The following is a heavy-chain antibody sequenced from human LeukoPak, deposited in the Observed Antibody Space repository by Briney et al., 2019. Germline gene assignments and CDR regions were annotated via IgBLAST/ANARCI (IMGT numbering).Heavy chain of an antibody. V-gene: IGHV4-34*01. J-gene: IGHJ5*02. Sequence: SETLSLTCAVYGGSFSGYYWSWIRQPPGKELEWIGEINHSGSTNYNPSLKSRVTISVDTSKNQFSLKLSSVTAADTAVYYCARSGSSGWYWFVPWGQGTLVTVSS. CDR3: ARSGSSGWYWFVP. D-gene: IGHD6-19*01. CDR2: INHSGST. CDR1: GGSFSGYY.